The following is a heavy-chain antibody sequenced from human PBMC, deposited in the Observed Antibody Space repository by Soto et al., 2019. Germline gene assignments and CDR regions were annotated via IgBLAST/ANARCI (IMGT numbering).Heavy chain of an antibody. D-gene: IGHD2-21*01. CDR3: AREARGEVYFDY. J-gene: IGHJ4*02. CDR1: GFTFSSNA. CDR2: ISYDGSNK. V-gene: IGHV3-30-3*01. Sequence: VQLVESGGGVVQPGRSLRLSCAASGFTFSSNAMHWVRQAPGKGLEWVAVISYDGSNKYYADSVKGRFTISRDNSKNTLYLQMNSLRAEDTAVYSCAREARGEVYFDYWGQGTLVTVSS.